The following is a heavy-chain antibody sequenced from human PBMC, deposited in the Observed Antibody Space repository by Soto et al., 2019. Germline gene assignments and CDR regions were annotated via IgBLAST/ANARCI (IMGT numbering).Heavy chain of an antibody. V-gene: IGHV6-1*01. CDR2: TYYRSKWYN. J-gene: IGHJ6*02. Sequence: SQTLSLPCAISGDSVSSNRAAWNWIRQSPSRGLEWLGRTYYRSKWYNDYADSVKSRITINPDTSKNQFSLQLNSVTPEDTAVYYCTRDWAGTYGLDVWGQGTTVTVSS. CDR3: TRDWAGTYGLDV. CDR1: GDSVSSNRAA. D-gene: IGHD3-16*01.